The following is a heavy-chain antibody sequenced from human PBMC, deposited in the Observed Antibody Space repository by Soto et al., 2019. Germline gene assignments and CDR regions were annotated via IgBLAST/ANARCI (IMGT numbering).Heavy chain of an antibody. Sequence: QVQLVQSGAEVKKPGSSVKVSCKASGGTFSSYTISWVRQAPGQGLEWMGRIIPILGIANYAQKFQGRVMITADKXTXIAYMELSSLRSEDTDVYYCARDSAVAGNENDAFDIWGQGTMVTVSS. CDR1: GGTFSSYT. CDR2: IIPILGIA. J-gene: IGHJ3*02. CDR3: ARDSAVAGNENDAFDI. D-gene: IGHD6-19*01. V-gene: IGHV1-69*08.